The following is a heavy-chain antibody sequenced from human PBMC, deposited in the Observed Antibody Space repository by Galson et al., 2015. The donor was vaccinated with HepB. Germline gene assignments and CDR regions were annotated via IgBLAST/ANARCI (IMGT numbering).Heavy chain of an antibody. Sequence: SLRLSCAASGFTVSSNYMSWVRQAPGKGLEWVSVIYSGGSTYYADSVKDRFTISRDNSKNTLYLQMNSLRAEDTAVYYCARDRREATDFDYWGQGTLVTVSS. CDR1: GFTVSSNY. CDR3: ARDRREATDFDY. CDR2: IYSGGST. J-gene: IGHJ4*02. V-gene: IGHV3-66*01.